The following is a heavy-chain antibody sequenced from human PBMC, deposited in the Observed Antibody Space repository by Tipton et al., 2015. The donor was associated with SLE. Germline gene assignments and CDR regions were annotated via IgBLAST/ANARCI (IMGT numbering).Heavy chain of an antibody. CDR1: GGSFSGYY. J-gene: IGHJ4*02. V-gene: IGHV4-34*01. Sequence: TLSLTCAVYGGSFSGYYWSWIRQPPGKGLEWIGEINHSGSTNYNPSLKSRVTISVDTSKNQFSLKLSSVTAADTAVYYCARDGGSISTYWGQGILVTVSS. D-gene: IGHD3-3*02. CDR3: ARDGGSISTY. CDR2: INHSGST.